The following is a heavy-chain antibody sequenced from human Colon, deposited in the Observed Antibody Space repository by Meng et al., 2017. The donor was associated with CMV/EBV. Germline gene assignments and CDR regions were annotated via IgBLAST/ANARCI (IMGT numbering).Heavy chain of an antibody. V-gene: IGHV4-59*01. J-gene: IGHJ5*01. CDR1: GGSISTYY. Sequence: SESLSLTCFVSGGSISTYYWSWIRQPPGKGLEWIGWTHNSGTTNFNPSLKSRVAVSVDTSKNHFSLALASVTDADTGMYFYARGGAGSKCFDSWGQGTLVTVSS. D-gene: IGHD4-11*01. CDR2: THNSGTT. CDR3: ARGGAGSKCFDS.